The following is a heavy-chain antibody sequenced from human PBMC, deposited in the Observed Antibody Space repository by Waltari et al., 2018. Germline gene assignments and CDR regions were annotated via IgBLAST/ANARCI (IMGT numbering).Heavy chain of an antibody. Sequence: QVQLLESGPGLVKPSGTLSLTCAVSGGSISSSNWWSWVRQPPGKGLEWIGEIYHSGSTNYNPSLKSRVTISVDKSKNQFSLKLSSVTAADTAVYYCARVYYDFWSGYSNWFDPWGQGTLVTVSS. V-gene: IGHV4-4*02. D-gene: IGHD3-3*01. CDR2: IYHSGST. CDR1: GGSISSSNW. J-gene: IGHJ5*02. CDR3: ARVYYDFWSGYSNWFDP.